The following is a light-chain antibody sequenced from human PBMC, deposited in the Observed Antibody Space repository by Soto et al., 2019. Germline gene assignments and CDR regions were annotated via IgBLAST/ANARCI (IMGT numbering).Light chain of an antibody. Sequence: QYALPQPASVSGSPGQSITISCPGTSSDVGSYNLVSWYQQHPGKAPKLMIYEVSKRPSGVSNRFSGSKSGNTASLTISGLQAEDEDDYYCCSYEGGSTYVFGTGTKVTV. CDR3: CSYEGGSTYV. CDR2: EVS. V-gene: IGLV2-23*02. J-gene: IGLJ1*01. CDR1: SSDVGSYNL.